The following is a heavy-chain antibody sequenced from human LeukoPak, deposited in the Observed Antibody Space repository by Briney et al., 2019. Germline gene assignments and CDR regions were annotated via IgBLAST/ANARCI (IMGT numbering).Heavy chain of an antibody. J-gene: IGHJ5*02. Sequence: GESLRLSCAASGFTFSSYSMNWVRQAPGKGLEWVSYISSASNTIYYADSVKGRFTISRDNAKNSLYLQMNSQRAEDTAMYYCARDGWFGDYNWFDPWGQGTLVTASS. CDR2: ISSASNTI. CDR1: GFTFSSYS. D-gene: IGHD3-10*01. CDR3: ARDGWFGDYNWFDP. V-gene: IGHV3-48*01.